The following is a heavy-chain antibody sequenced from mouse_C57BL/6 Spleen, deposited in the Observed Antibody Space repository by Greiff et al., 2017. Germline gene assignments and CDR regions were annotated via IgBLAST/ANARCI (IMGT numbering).Heavy chain of an antibody. CDR3: ARSPRLRYYAMDY. CDR1: GYTFTDYY. Sequence: EVQLQQSGPELVKPGASVKISCKASGYTFTDYYMNWVKQSHGKSLEWIGDINPNNGGTSYNQKFKGKATLTVDKSSSTAYMELRSLTSEDSAVYYCARSPRLRYYAMDYWGQGTSVTVSS. V-gene: IGHV1-26*01. D-gene: IGHD1-1*01. J-gene: IGHJ4*01. CDR2: INPNNGGT.